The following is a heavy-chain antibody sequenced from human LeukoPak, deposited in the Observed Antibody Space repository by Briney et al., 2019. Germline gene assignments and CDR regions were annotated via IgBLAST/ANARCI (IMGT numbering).Heavy chain of an antibody. CDR3: ARDPRYCSGGSCFLY. D-gene: IGHD2-15*01. CDR2: IKQDGSEK. Sequence: GGSLRLSCAASGFTFSSYWMSWVRQAPGKGLEWVASIKQDGSEKYYVDSVKGRFTISRDNAKNSLYLQMNSLRSEDTAVYYCARDPRYCSGGSCFLYWGQGTLATVSS. J-gene: IGHJ4*02. CDR1: GFTFSSYW. V-gene: IGHV3-7*03.